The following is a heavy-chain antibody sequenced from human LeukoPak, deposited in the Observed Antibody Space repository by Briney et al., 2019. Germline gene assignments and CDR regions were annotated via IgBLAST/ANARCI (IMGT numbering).Heavy chain of an antibody. V-gene: IGHV4-34*01. CDR3: ARLLVVRGSDY. J-gene: IGHJ4*02. Sequence: PSETLSLTCAVYGGSFSGYYWSWIRQPPGKGLEWIGEINHSGSTNYNPSLKSRVTISVDTSKNQFSLKLSSVTAADTAVYHCARLLVVRGSDYWGQGTLVTVSS. CDR1: GGSFSGYY. CDR2: INHSGST. D-gene: IGHD3-22*01.